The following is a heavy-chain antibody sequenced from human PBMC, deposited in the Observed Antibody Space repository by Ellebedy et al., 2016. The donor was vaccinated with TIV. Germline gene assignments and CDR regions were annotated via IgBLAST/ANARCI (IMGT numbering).Heavy chain of an antibody. CDR3: ARDDVTGAVDY. D-gene: IGHD1-20*01. CDR2: IYTSGST. J-gene: IGHJ4*02. CDR1: GGSISSGGYY. V-gene: IGHV4-61*02. Sequence: LRLXXTVSGGSISSGGYYWSWIRQHPGKGLEWIGRIYTSGSTNYNPSLKSRVTMSVDTSKNQFSLKLSSVTAADTAVYYCARDDVTGAVDYWGQGTLVTVSS.